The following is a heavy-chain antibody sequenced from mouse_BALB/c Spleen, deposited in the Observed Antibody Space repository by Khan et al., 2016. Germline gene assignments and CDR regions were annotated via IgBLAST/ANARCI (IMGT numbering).Heavy chain of an antibody. CDR2: LNPNNGGT. Sequence: VQLQQSGPDLVKSGASVKISCKASGYSFTGYYMDWVKQSHGKSLEWTGRLNPNNGGTSYKQNFKGKAILTVDKSSTTAYMELPSLTSEDSEVYYCLRDAMDYWGQGTSVTVSS. D-gene: IGHD1-1*01. CDR1: GYSFTGYY. CDR3: LRDAMDY. V-gene: IGHV1-34*02. J-gene: IGHJ4*01.